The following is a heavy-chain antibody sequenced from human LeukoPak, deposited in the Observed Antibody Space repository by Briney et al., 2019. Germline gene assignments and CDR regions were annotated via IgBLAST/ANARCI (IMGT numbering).Heavy chain of an antibody. J-gene: IGHJ4*02. CDR3: ARGQRGAMVQYYFDY. D-gene: IGHD3-10*01. Sequence: SETLSLTCTVSGGSLNKYYWSWIRQSPGKGLEWLGYVHDSAGTIYNPSLKSRVTISVGTSKTPFSLKVTSVTAADTAVYYCARGQRGAMVQYYFDYWGQGTLVTVSS. V-gene: IGHV4-59*12. CDR2: VHDSAGT. CDR1: GGSLNKYY.